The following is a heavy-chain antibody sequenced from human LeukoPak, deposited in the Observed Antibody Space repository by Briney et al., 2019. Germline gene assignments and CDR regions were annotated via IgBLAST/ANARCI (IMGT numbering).Heavy chain of an antibody. CDR1: GFTFSSYE. V-gene: IGHV3-48*03. CDR3: ASHPYYYGSGSYLP. CDR2: ISRSGTAI. Sequence: GGSLRLSCAASGFTFSSYEMSWVRQAPGQGLEWVSYISRSGTAISYADSVKGRFTISRDNAKNSLYLQMNSLRAEDTAVYYCASHPYYYGSGSYLPWGQGTLVTVSP. D-gene: IGHD3-10*01. J-gene: IGHJ5*02.